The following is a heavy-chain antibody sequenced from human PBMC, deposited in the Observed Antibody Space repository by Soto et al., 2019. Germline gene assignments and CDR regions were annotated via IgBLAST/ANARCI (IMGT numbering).Heavy chain of an antibody. V-gene: IGHV3-74*01. CDR3: ARDSSYDFWSGYRPIDY. J-gene: IGHJ4*02. D-gene: IGHD3-3*01. Sequence: EVQLVESGGGLVQPGGSLRLSCAASGFTFSSYWMHWVRQAPGKGLVWVSRINSDGSSTSYADSVKGRFTISRDNAKTTLYLQMNSLRAEDTAVYYCARDSSYDFWSGYRPIDYWGQGTLVTVSS. CDR1: GFTFSSYW. CDR2: INSDGSST.